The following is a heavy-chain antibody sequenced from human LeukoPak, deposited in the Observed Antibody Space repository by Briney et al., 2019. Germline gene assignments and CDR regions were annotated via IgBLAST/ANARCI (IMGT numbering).Heavy chain of an antibody. D-gene: IGHD6-13*01. Sequence: ASVKVSCKASGYTFTNYYMHWVRQAPGQGLEWMGWISAYNGNTNYAQKLQGRVTMTTDTSTSTAYMELRSLRSDDTAVYYCAREGQQLVPDYWGQGTLVTVSS. J-gene: IGHJ4*02. CDR2: ISAYNGNT. CDR3: AREGQQLVPDY. CDR1: GYTFTNYY. V-gene: IGHV1-18*04.